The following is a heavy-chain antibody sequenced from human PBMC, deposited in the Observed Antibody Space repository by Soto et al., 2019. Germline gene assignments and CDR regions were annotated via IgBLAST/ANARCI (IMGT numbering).Heavy chain of an antibody. CDR3: ARKYSSSWYPNYYYYMDV. D-gene: IGHD6-13*01. V-gene: IGHV4-34*01. CDR1: GGSFSGYY. Sequence: SETLSLTCAVYGGSFSGYYWSWIRQPPGKGLEWIGEINHSGSTNYNPPLKSRVTISVDTSKNQFSLKLSSVTAADTAVYYCARKYSSSWYPNYYYYMDVWGKGTTVTVSS. CDR2: INHSGST. J-gene: IGHJ6*03.